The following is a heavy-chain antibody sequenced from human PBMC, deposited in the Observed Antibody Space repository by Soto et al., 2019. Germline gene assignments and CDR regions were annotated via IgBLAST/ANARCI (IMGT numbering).Heavy chain of an antibody. J-gene: IGHJ4*02. D-gene: IGHD3-10*01. CDR2: FDPEDGET. CDR3: ATAVAGDRYFDY. Sequence: ASVKVSCKVSGYTLTELSMHWVRQAPGKGLEWMGGFDPEDGETIYAQKIQGRVTMTEDTSTDTAYMELSSLRSEDTAVYYCATAVAGDRYFDYWGQGTLVTVSS. CDR1: GYTLTELS. V-gene: IGHV1-24*01.